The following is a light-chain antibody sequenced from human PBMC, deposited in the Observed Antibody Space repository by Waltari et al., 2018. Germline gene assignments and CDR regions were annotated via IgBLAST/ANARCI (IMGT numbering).Light chain of an antibody. CDR2: AAS. CDR3: QQSYSTPPWT. J-gene: IGKJ1*01. V-gene: IGKV1-39*01. Sequence: DIQMTQSPSSLSASVGDRVTITCQASQSISSYLNWYQQKPGKAPKLLIYAASSLQSGVPSRFSGSGSGTDFTLTISSLQPEDFATYYCQQSYSTPPWTCGQGTKVEIK. CDR1: QSISSY.